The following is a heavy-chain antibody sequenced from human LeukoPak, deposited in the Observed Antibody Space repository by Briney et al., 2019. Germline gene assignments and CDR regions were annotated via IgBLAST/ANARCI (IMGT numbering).Heavy chain of an antibody. J-gene: IGHJ4*02. D-gene: IGHD6-13*01. CDR2: ISSSSSYI. V-gene: IGHV3-21*01. CDR3: ARVDSSSWTYY. CDR1: GFTFGSYS. Sequence: GGSLRLSCAASGFTFGSYSMNWVRQAPGKGLEWVSSISSSSSYIYYADSVKGRFTISRDNAKNSLYLQMNSLRAEDTAVYYCARVDSSSWTYYWGQGTLVTVSS.